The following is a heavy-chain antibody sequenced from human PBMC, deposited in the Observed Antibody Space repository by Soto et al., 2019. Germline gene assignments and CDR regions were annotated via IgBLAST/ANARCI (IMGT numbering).Heavy chain of an antibody. Sequence: GGSLRLSCASSGFTFSGSAMTWVRQAPGKGLDWVSTISYSGVSTYYADSVKGRFTISRDNSKNTLYLQMNSLRAEDTAVYYCAKSPGMYYYDSSGYYHYDYWGQGTLVTVSS. CDR2: ISYSGVST. CDR1: GFTFSGSA. J-gene: IGHJ4*02. CDR3: AKSPGMYYYDSSGYYHYDY. V-gene: IGHV3-23*01. D-gene: IGHD3-22*01.